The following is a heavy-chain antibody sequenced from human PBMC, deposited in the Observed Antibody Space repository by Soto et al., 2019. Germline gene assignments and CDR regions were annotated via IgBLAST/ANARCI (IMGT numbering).Heavy chain of an antibody. Sequence: SETLSVTCTVSGGSISTATYYWDWIRQPPGKGLEWIGRIHYSGTTYYNPSLKTRVTISIDTSKNQFSLKQKSVTAADTAVYYCAGHSGTSLNWFDNWRRGTLVTASS. V-gene: IGHV4-39*01. CDR2: IHYSGTT. CDR1: GGSISTATYY. D-gene: IGHD3-10*01. CDR3: AGHSGTSLNWFDN. J-gene: IGHJ5*02.